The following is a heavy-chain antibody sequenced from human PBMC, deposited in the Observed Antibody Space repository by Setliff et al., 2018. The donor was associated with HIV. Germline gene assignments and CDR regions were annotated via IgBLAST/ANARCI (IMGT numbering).Heavy chain of an antibody. Sequence: LSLTCSVSGGSIFSYYWSWIRQPPGKGLEWIGYIYYSGSTNYNPSLKSRVTISLDTSKNQFSLKLSSVTAADTAVYYCASFVPLYGADYWGQGMLVTVSS. CDR1: GGSIFSYY. CDR2: IYYSGST. J-gene: IGHJ4*02. D-gene: IGHD3-10*01. CDR3: ASFVPLYGADY. V-gene: IGHV4-59*01.